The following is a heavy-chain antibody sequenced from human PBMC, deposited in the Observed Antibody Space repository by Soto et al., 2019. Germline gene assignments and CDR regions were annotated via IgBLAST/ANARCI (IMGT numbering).Heavy chain of an antibody. J-gene: IGHJ4*02. V-gene: IGHV4-39*01. D-gene: IGHD2-15*01. CDR2: IYYTGST. CDR1: GGSISSSSYY. CDR3: AKHDHRGGKSNFDY. Sequence: SETLSLTCTVSGGSISSSSYYWGWIRQPPGKGLEWIGSIYYTGSTYYNPSLKSRVTISVDTSKNQFSLKLSSVTAADTAVYYSAKHDHRGGKSNFDYWGQGIQVTVSS.